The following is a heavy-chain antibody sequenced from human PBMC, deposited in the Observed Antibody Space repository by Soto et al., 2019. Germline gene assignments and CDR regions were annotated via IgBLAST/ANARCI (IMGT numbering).Heavy chain of an antibody. CDR3: ARSMTTVVTLDY. D-gene: IGHD4-17*01. CDR1: GGSISSSSYY. V-gene: IGHV4-39*01. Sequence: QLQLQESGPGLVKPSETLSLTCTVSGGSISSSSYYWGWIRQPPGKGLEWIGSIYYSGSTYYNPSLKSRVTLSVDTSKHQFSLKLSSVPAADTAVYYCARSMTTVVTLDYWGQGTLVTVSS. J-gene: IGHJ4*02. CDR2: IYYSGST.